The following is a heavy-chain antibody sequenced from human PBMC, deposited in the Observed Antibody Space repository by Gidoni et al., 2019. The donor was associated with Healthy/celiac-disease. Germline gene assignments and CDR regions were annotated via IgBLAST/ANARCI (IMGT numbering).Heavy chain of an antibody. D-gene: IGHD3-22*01. V-gene: IGHV2-70*04. J-gene: IGHJ4*02. CDR1: STSTSGMR. CDR3: ARIRLNQWLQEYYFDY. Sequence: STSTSGMRVSWIRQPPGKALEWLARIDWDDDKFYSTSLKTRLTISKDTSKNQVVLTMTNMDPVDTATYYCARIRLNQWLQEYYFDYWGQGTLVTVSS. CDR2: IDWDDDK.